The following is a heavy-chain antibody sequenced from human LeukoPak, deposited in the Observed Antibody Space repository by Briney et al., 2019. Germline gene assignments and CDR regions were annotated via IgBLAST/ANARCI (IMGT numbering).Heavy chain of an antibody. Sequence: SETLSLTCAVYGGSLSGSYWSWIRQPPGKGLEWIGEINHSGSANYNPSLKSRVTLSIDKSKNQFSLNRNSVTAADTAVYYCARARRDSGYYKVDYWGQGTLVTVSS. V-gene: IGHV4-34*01. J-gene: IGHJ4*02. CDR2: INHSGSA. CDR1: GGSLSGSY. CDR3: ARARRDSGYYKVDY. D-gene: IGHD3-3*01.